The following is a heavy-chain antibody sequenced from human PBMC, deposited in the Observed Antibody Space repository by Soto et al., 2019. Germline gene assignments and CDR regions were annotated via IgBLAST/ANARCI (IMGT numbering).Heavy chain of an antibody. V-gene: IGHV3-30*18. CDR1: GFTFSSYG. CDR3: AKDRTTVVLSYYYGMDV. J-gene: IGHJ6*02. Sequence: WSLRLSCAASGFTFSSYGMHWVRQAPGKGLEWVAVISYDGSNKYYADSVKGRFTISRDNSKNTLYLQMNSLRAEDTAVYYCAKDRTTVVLSYYYGMDVWGQGTTVTVSS. CDR2: ISYDGSNK. D-gene: IGHD4-17*01.